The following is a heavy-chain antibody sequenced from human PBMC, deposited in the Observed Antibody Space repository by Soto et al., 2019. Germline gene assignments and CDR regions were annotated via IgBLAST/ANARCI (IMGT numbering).Heavy chain of an antibody. CDR3: ATERVVYDILTGYSSRAWFDP. CDR1: GYTLTELS. CDR2: FDPEDGET. V-gene: IGHV1-24*01. J-gene: IGHJ5*02. Sequence: RASVKVSCKVSGYTLTELSMHWVRQAPGKGLEWMGGFDPEDGETIYAQKFQGRVTMTEDTSTDTAYMELSSLRSEDTAVYYCATERVVYDILTGYSSRAWFDPWGQGTLVTVSS. D-gene: IGHD3-9*01.